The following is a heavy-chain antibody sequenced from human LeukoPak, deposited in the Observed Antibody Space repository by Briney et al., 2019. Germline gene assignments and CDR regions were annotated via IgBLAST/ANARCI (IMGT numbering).Heavy chain of an antibody. Sequence: GASVKVSCKASGYTFTSYGISWVRQAPGQGLEWMEWISAYNGNTNYAQKLQGRVTMTTDTSTSTAYMELRSLRSDDTAVYYCARGGRGFGELLYADVWGKGTTVTVSS. V-gene: IGHV1-18*01. CDR2: ISAYNGNT. J-gene: IGHJ6*04. CDR3: ARGGRGFGELLYADV. D-gene: IGHD3-10*01. CDR1: GYTFTSYG.